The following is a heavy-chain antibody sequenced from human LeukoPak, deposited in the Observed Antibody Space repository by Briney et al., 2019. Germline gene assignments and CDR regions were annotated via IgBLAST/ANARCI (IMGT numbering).Heavy chain of an antibody. CDR2: ISSSSYI. V-gene: IGHV3-21*01. CDR1: GFTFSSYS. Sequence: PGGSLRPSCAASGFTFSSYSMNWVRQAPGKGLEWVSSISSSSYIYYADSVKGRFTISRDNAKNSLYLQMNSLRAEDTAMYYCARTYQLLYDDAFEIWGQGTMVTVSS. D-gene: IGHD2-2*02. J-gene: IGHJ3*02. CDR3: ARTYQLLYDDAFEI.